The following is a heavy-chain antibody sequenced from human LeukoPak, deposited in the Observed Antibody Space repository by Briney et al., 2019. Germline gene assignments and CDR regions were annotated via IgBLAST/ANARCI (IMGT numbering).Heavy chain of an antibody. CDR2: IYYSGST. CDR3: ATSCSGGSCYKYYYYGMDV. CDR1: GGSISSSSYY. V-gene: IGHV4-61*05. D-gene: IGHD2-15*01. Sequence: PSETLSLTCTVSGGSISSSSYYWGWIRQPPGKGLEWIGYIYYSGSTNYDPPLKSRVTISVDTSKNQFSLKLSSVTAADTAVYYCATSCSGGSCYKYYYYGMDVWGQGTTVTVSS. J-gene: IGHJ6*02.